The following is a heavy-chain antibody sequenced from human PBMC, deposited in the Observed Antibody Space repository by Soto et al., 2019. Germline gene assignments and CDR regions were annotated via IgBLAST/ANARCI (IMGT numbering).Heavy chain of an antibody. CDR1: GFSLSNARMG. J-gene: IGHJ5*02. CDR3: ALILGSIWYVDGWFDP. D-gene: IGHD6-13*01. V-gene: IGHV2-26*01. Sequence: QVTLKESGPVLVKPTETLTLSCTVSGFSLSNARMGVSWIRQPPGKALECLAHIFSNDEKSYSTSLKSRLTTSQDTSKSQVVLTMTNMDPVDTATYYCALILGSIWYVDGWFDPWGQGTQVTVSS. CDR2: IFSNDEK.